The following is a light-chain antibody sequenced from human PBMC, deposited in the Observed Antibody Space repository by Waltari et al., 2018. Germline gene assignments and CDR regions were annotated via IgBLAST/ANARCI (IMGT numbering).Light chain of an antibody. V-gene: IGLV4-69*01. CDR2: VNSDGSH. CDR3: QTGGHGTWV. Sequence: QLVLTQSPSASASLGASVKLTCTLSSGHSSNVIAWHQQQPETGPRYLMKVNSDGSHSKGDGIPDRFSGSSSGAERYLTISSLQAEEEADYYCQTGGHGTWVFGGGTKLTVL. J-gene: IGLJ3*02. CDR1: SGHSSNV.